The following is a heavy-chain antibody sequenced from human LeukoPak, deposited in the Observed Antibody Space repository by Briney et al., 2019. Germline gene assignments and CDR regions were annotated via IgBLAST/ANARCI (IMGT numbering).Heavy chain of an antibody. Sequence: GGSLRLSCVASGFIFSENAMNWVRQAPGKGLEWISHTDTNGWKTYYADSVRGRFTMSRDNAKNSLYLQMNSLRDEDTAVYYCARYASGNHYKDPFDHWGPGTQVTVSS. CDR3: ARYASGNHYKDPFDH. J-gene: IGHJ4*02. D-gene: IGHD3-10*01. CDR1: GFIFSENA. CDR2: TDTNGWKT. V-gene: IGHV3-48*02.